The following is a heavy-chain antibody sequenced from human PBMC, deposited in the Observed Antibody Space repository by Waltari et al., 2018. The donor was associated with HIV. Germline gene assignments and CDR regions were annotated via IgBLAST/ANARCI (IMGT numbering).Heavy chain of an antibody. Sequence: QVQLVQSGAEVKKPGASVKVSCKASGYTFTSYDINWVRQATGQGLEWMGWKNPNSDNTGYAQKFQGRVTMTRNTSISTAYMELSSLRSEDTAVYYCARTGGGYYGSGSYSHFDYWGQGTLVTVSS. V-gene: IGHV1-8*01. D-gene: IGHD3-10*01. J-gene: IGHJ4*02. CDR1: GYTFTSYD. CDR3: ARTGGGYYGSGSYSHFDY. CDR2: KNPNSDNT.